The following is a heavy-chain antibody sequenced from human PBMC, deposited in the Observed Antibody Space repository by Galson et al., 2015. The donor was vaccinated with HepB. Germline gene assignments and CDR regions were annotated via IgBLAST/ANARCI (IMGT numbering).Heavy chain of an antibody. CDR1: GFTFSSYS. CDR3: ARVFGGSLPPDY. V-gene: IGHV3-21*01. D-gene: IGHD5-24*01. J-gene: IGHJ4*02. CDR2: ISSSSSYI. Sequence: SLRLSCAASGFTFSSYSMNWVLQAPGKGLEWVSSISSSSSYIYYADSVKGRFTIFRDNAKNSLYLQMNSLRAEDTAVYYCARVFGGSLPPDYGGQVTLVTASS.